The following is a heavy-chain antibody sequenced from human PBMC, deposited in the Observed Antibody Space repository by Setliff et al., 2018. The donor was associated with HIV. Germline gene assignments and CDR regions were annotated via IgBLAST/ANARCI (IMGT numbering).Heavy chain of an antibody. CDR2: IDHEGTT. Sequence: PSETLSLTCAVFGGSFSNYYWSWVRQPPGKGLEFIAEIDHEGTTNYNPSLKSRATISVDTSKNHLSLKLTPMTAADTGVYFCTLTHVGAQTHVGIPMIDNFWGQGTLGTVSS. V-gene: IGHV4-34*01. CDR1: GGSFSNYY. J-gene: IGHJ4*02. D-gene: IGHD3-16*02. CDR3: TLTHVGAQTHVGIPMIDNF.